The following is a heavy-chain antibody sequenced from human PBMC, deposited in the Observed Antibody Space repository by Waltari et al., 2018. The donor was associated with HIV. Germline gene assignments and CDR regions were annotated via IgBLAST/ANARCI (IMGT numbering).Heavy chain of an antibody. CDR1: GDSIASYY. D-gene: IGHD3-10*01. Sequence: QVQLQESGPGLLKPSETLSLTCSVSGDSIASYYWDWILQPPGKGLEWIGYIDSSGSASYSPSLQSRLTISVDTSKNQFSLKLTSVTAADTAVYYCARYGSGHRHFGYWGQGALVIVSS. CDR3: ARYGSGHRHFGY. V-gene: IGHV4-59*01. J-gene: IGHJ4*02. CDR2: IDSSGSA.